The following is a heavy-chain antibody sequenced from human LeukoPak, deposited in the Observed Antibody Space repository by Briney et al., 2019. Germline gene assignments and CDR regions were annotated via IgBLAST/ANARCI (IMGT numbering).Heavy chain of an antibody. D-gene: IGHD3-3*01. CDR3: ARQTYDFWSGYYPHYFDY. J-gene: IGHJ4*02. CDR2: IYTSGST. V-gene: IGHV4-4*07. Sequence: PSETLSLTCTVSGGSISSYYWSWIRQPAGKGLEWIGRIYTSGSTNYNPSLKSRVTISVDTSKNQFSLKLSSVTAADTAVYYCARQTYDFWSGYYPHYFDYWGQGTLVTVSS. CDR1: GGSISSYY.